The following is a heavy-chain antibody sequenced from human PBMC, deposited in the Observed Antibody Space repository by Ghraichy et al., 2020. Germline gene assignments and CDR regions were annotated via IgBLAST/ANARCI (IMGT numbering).Heavy chain of an antibody. D-gene: IGHD4-11*01. V-gene: IGHV3-30*03. J-gene: IGHJ4*02. CDR3: SRDGVPHSHSD. Sequence: GGSLRLSCAVSGFSLSTHGMHWVRQAPCKGPEWVAMIAHDGGPKYYIDSVKGRFTISRDTSKNTLYLEMNSLRAEDTAVYFCSRDGVPHSHSDWGQGTLVTVSS. CDR1: GFSLSTHG. CDR2: IAHDGGPK.